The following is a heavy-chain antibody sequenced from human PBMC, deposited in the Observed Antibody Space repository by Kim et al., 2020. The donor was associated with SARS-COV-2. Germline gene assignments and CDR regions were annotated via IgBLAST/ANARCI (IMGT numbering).Heavy chain of an antibody. CDR2: GTT. Sequence: GTTEYAASAKDRFTISRDDSKSIAYLQMDSLKTEDTGVFYCSRGARGLDYWGQGALVIVSS. V-gene: IGHV3-49*02. CDR3: SRGARGLDY. J-gene: IGHJ4*02. D-gene: IGHD3-10*01.